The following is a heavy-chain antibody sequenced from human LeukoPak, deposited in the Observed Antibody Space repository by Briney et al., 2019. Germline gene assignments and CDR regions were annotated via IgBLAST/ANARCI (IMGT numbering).Heavy chain of an antibody. V-gene: IGHV3-64*01. CDR3: ARAPPEDAFDI. CDR2: ISSNGGST. J-gene: IGHJ3*02. Sequence: PGGSLRLSCAASGFTFSSYAMHWVRQTPGKGLEYVSAISSNGGSTYYANSVKGRFTISRDNSKNTLYLQMGSLRAEDMAVYYCARAPPEDAFDIWGQGTMVTVSS. CDR1: GFTFSSYA.